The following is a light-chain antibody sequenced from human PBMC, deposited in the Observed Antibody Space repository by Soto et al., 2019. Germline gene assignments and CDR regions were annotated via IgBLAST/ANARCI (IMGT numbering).Light chain of an antibody. Sequence: DLQMTQSPSTLSASVGDRVTITCRASQSISGYLAWYQQKPGRAPNLLIYDVSTLESGVPSRFSGSGSGTEYTLTISSLQPDDFATYYCQQYLSYSPWTFGQGTKVEIK. CDR1: QSISGY. V-gene: IGKV1-5*01. J-gene: IGKJ1*01. CDR2: DVS. CDR3: QQYLSYSPWT.